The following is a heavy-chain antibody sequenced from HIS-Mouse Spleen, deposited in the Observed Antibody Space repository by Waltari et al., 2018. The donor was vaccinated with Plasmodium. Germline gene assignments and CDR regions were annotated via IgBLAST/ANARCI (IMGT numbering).Heavy chain of an antibody. D-gene: IGHD7-27*01. V-gene: IGHV3-7*01. CDR1: GFTFSSYW. J-gene: IGHJ3*02. CDR2: IKQEGSEK. CDR3: ARLRRANWGMADAFDI. Sequence: EVQLVESGGGLVQPGGSLRLSCAASGFTFSSYWMSWVRQAPGKGLEWVANIKQEGSEKYYVDSVKGRFTISRDNAKNSLYLQMNSLRAEDTAVYYCARLRRANWGMADAFDIWGQGTMVTVSS.